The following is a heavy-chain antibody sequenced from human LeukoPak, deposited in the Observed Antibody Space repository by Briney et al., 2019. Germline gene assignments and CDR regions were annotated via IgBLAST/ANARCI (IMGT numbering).Heavy chain of an antibody. J-gene: IGHJ3*02. CDR1: GYSFTSYW. Sequence: GESLKISCKGSGYSFTSYWIGWVRQMPGKGLEWMGIIYPGASDTRYSPSFQGQVTISADKSISTAYLQWSSLKASDTAMYYCARSPPVAAADLADAFDIWGQGTMVTVSS. D-gene: IGHD2-2*01. CDR3: ARSPPVAAADLADAFDI. CDR2: IYPGASDT. V-gene: IGHV5-51*01.